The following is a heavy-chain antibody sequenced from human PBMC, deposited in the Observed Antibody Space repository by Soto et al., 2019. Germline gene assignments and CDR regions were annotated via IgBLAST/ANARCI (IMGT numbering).Heavy chain of an antibody. J-gene: IGHJ4*02. D-gene: IGHD2-2*01. Sequence: SETLSLTCAVYGGSFSGYYWSWIRQPPGKGLEWIGEINHSGSTNYNPSLKSRVTISVDTSKNQFSLKLSSVTAADTAVYYCARGYCSSTSCYYDDYWGQGTLVTVSS. V-gene: IGHV4-34*01. CDR3: ARGYCSSTSCYYDDY. CDR1: GGSFSGYY. CDR2: INHSGST.